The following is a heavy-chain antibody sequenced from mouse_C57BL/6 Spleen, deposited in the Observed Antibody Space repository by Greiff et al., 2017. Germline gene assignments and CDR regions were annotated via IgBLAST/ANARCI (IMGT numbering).Heavy chain of an antibody. V-gene: IGHV14-2*01. J-gene: IGHJ4*01. CDR1: GFNFKDYY. CDR2: IDPEGGGT. Sequence: VQLQQSGAELVKPGASVKLSCTASGFNFKDYYMHWVKQRTEQGLEWIGRIDPEGGGTKYASKFQGKATITVDTSSTTASLQLSSLTSEDTAVYYCARGGCDYFYAMDYWGQGTSVTVSS. D-gene: IGHD3-3*01. CDR3: ARGGCDYFYAMDY.